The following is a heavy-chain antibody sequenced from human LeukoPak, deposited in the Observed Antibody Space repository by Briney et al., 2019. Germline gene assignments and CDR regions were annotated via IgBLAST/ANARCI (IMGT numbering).Heavy chain of an antibody. CDR3: ARSREATAGPFDY. D-gene: IGHD6-13*01. V-gene: IGHV1-2*02. CDR2: INPNSGGT. Sequence: ASVKVSCKASGYTFTDYYMHWVRQPPGQGLEWMGWINPNSGGTNSAQRFQGRVTTARDTSISTAYMELSRLRSDDTAVYHCARSREATAGPFDYWGQGTLVTVSS. CDR1: GYTFTDYY. J-gene: IGHJ4*02.